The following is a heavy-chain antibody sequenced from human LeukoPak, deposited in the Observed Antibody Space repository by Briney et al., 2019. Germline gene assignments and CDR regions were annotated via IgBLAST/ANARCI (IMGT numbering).Heavy chain of an antibody. CDR1: GLIFSSYV. J-gene: IGHJ6*02. CDR2: ISGTGSDT. CDR3: AKATQLVALLYYYYGMDV. D-gene: IGHD2-15*01. V-gene: IGHV3-23*01. Sequence: GWSLRLSCAASGLIFSSYVMSWVRQAPGKGLEWESTISGTGSDTYYTDSVKGRFTISRDNSKNTLYLQMNSLRAEETAVYYCAKATQLVALLYYYYGMDVWGQGTTVTVSS.